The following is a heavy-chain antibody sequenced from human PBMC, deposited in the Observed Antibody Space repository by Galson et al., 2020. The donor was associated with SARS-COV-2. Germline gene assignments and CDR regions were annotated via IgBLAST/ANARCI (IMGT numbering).Heavy chain of an antibody. D-gene: IGHD7-27*01. J-gene: IGHJ5*01. CDR2: ISMSGITI. Sequence: GESLKISCAASGLTFSNTEMNWVSQAPGKGLEWLSYISMSGITIYYADSVKGRFTISRDNAENSLYLQMNSLRAEDTGIYYCATGDVWFESWGQGTLVTVSS. CDR1: GLTFSNTE. V-gene: IGHV3-48*03. CDR3: ATGDVWFES.